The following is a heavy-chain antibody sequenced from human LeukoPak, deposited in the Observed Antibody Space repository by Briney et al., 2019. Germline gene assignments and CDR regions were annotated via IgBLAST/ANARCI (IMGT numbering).Heavy chain of an antibody. CDR3: ARVNRGYGSGRGWFDP. CDR2: IYYSGST. CDR1: GGSISSSSYY. V-gene: IGHV4-39*07. Sequence: SETLSLTCTVSGGSISSSSYYWGWIRQPPGKGLEWIGSIYYSGSTYYNPSLKSRVTISVDTSKNQFSLKLSSVTAADTAVYYCARVNRGYGSGRGWFDPWGQGTLVTVSS. J-gene: IGHJ5*02. D-gene: IGHD3-10*01.